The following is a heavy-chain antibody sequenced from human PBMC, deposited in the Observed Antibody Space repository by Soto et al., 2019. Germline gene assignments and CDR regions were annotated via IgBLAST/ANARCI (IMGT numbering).Heavy chain of an antibody. J-gene: IGHJ3*02. Sequence: SETLSLTCTVSGGSISSSAYYWSWIRRHPGKGLEWIGYISHSGSTYYNPSLKSRVTISVDTSKNQFSLKLSSVTAADTAVYYCARGDYGSGSYDAFDIWGQGTMVTVSS. CDR3: ARGDYGSGSYDAFDI. D-gene: IGHD3-10*01. CDR1: GGSISSSAYY. V-gene: IGHV4-31*03. CDR2: ISHSGST.